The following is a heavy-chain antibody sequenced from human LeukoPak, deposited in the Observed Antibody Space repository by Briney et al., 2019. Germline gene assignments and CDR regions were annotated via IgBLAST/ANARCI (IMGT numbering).Heavy chain of an antibody. Sequence: SETLSLTCAVYGVSFSGYYWSWIRQPPGKGLEWIGEINHSGSTNYNPSLKSRVTISVDTSKNQFSLKLSSVTAADTAVYYCARREYSSSSWAYYFDYWGQGTLVTVSS. V-gene: IGHV4-34*01. CDR1: GVSFSGYY. CDR2: INHSGST. J-gene: IGHJ4*02. CDR3: ARREYSSSSWAYYFDY. D-gene: IGHD6-6*01.